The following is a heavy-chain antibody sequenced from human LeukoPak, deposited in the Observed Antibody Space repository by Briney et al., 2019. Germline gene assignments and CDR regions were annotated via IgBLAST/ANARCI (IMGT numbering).Heavy chain of an antibody. CDR1: GFNFNNYW. J-gene: IGHJ3*01. CDR3: AGHSFDTVDAFDV. D-gene: IGHD2-2*02. CDR2: IYPRDYDT. V-gene: IGHV5-51*01. Sequence: GESLKTFCEASGFNFNNYWVGWVRQIPGKGLELMGIIYPRDYDTRYSPSFQGHVTISVDKSISTAYLQWRSLRASDTAMYFCAGHSFDTVDAFDVWGQGTIVTVSA.